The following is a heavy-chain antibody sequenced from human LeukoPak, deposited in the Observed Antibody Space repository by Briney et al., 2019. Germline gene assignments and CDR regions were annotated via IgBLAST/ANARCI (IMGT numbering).Heavy chain of an antibody. J-gene: IGHJ4*02. CDR3: AGHPAEMNTL. Sequence: GGSLRLSCTTSGFTFGDFAMSWFRQAPGKGLEWVSSISSSGNYIYYADSMRGRFTISRDNAKNSVYLQTSSLRAEDTAVYYCAGHPAEMNTLWGQGTLVTVSS. V-gene: IGHV3-21*01. CDR2: ISSSGNYI. D-gene: IGHD5-24*01. CDR1: GFTFGDFA.